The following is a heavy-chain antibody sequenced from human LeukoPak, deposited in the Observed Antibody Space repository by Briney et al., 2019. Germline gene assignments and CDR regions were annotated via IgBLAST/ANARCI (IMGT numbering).Heavy chain of an antibody. J-gene: IGHJ4*02. CDR1: GFTFSSYA. Sequence: GGSLRLSCAASGFTFSSYAMSWVRQAPGKGLEWVSAISGSGGSTYYADSVKGRFTISRDNSKNTLYLQMNSLRAEDTAVYYCAKDLAPYDSSGYYRQFDYWGQGTLVTVSS. CDR2: ISGSGGST. V-gene: IGHV3-23*01. CDR3: AKDLAPYDSSGYYRQFDY. D-gene: IGHD3-22*01.